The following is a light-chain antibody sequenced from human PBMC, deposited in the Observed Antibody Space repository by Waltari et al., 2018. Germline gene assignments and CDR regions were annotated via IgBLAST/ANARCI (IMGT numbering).Light chain of an antibody. V-gene: IGLV2-14*01. CDR1: SSDVGGSNY. J-gene: IGLJ3*02. CDR3: NSYSSSHIRV. CDR2: EVS. Sequence: QSALTQPASVSGSPGQSITISCPGTSSDVGGSNYVSWYQQHPGKAPKLMIYEVSNRPSGVSDRFSGSKSDNTASLTISGLQAEDEADYYCNSYSSSHIRVFGGGTKLTVL.